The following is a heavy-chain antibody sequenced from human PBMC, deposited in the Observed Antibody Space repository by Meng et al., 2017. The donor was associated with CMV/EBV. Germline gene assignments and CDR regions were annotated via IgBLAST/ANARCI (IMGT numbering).Heavy chain of an antibody. CDR1: GGSISSYY. CDR3: ARDRVGTRYYYYGMDV. CDR2: IYYSGST. Sequence: SETLSLTCTVSGGSISSYYWSWIRQPPGKGLEWIGYIYYSGSTNYNPSLKSRVTISVDTSKNQFSLKLSSVTAADTAVYYCARDRVGTRYYYYGMDVWGQGTTVTVSS. J-gene: IGHJ6*02. V-gene: IGHV4-59*01. D-gene: IGHD4-23*01.